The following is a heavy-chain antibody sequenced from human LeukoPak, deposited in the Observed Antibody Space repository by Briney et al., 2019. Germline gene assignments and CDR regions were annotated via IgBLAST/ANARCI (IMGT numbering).Heavy chain of an antibody. J-gene: IGHJ6*02. CDR3: ARGNYDSSGYSGMDV. CDR1: GGSISSGGYS. CDR2: IYHSGST. D-gene: IGHD3-22*01. Sequence: PSQTLSLTCAVSGGSISSGGYSWSWIRQPPGKGLEWIGYIYHSGSTYYNPSLKSRVTISVDTSKNQFSLKLSSVTAADTAVYYCARGNYDSSGYSGMDVWGQGTTVTVSS. V-gene: IGHV4-30-2*01.